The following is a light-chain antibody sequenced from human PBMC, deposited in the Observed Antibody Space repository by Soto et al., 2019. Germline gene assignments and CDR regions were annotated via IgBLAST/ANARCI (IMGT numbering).Light chain of an antibody. CDR2: SNI. Sequence: QSVLTQPPSASGTPGQRVTISCSGGSSNIKTNGVSWYQQVPGAAPKLLIFSNIHRPSGAPDPFTGSKSGTSASLAIAGLKSEDEATYHCATWDDSLNGLIFGGGTQLTVL. CDR3: ATWDDSLNGLI. J-gene: IGLJ2*01. V-gene: IGLV1-44*01. CDR1: SSNIKTNG.